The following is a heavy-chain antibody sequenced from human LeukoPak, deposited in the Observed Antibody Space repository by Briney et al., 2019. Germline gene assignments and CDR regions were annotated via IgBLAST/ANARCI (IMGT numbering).Heavy chain of an antibody. V-gene: IGHV3-9*03. D-gene: IGHD4-23*01. Sequence: GGSLRLSCAASGFTFDDYAMHWVRQAPGKGLEWVSGISWNSGSVGYADSVKGRFTISRDNAKNSLYLQMNSLRAEDMALYYCAKDLYGGNSGVFDYWGQGTLVTVSS. CDR3: AKDLYGGNSGVFDY. J-gene: IGHJ4*02. CDR2: ISWNSGSV. CDR1: GFTFDDYA.